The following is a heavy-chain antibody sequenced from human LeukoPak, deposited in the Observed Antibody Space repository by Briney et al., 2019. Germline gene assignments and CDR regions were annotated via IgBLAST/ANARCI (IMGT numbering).Heavy chain of an antibody. CDR3: ARTAAEWFGEFLYYYYGMDV. V-gene: IGHV1-8*01. CDR2: MNPNSGNT. CDR1: GYTFTSYD. D-gene: IGHD3-10*01. J-gene: IGHJ6*02. Sequence: GASVKVSCKASGYTFTSYDINWVRQATGQGLEWMGWMNPNSGNTGYAQKFQGRVTMTRNTSISTAYMELSSLRSEDTAMYYCARTAAEWFGEFLYYYYGMDVWGQGTTVTVSS.